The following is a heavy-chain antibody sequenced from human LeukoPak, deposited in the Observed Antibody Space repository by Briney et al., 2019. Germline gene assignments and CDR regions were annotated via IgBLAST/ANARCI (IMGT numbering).Heavy chain of an antibody. D-gene: IGHD1-26*01. CDR3: ARDQGTVREYSGSYFPLDY. Sequence: ASVKVSCKASGGAFSSYAISWLRQAPGQGLEWMGRIIPIFGTANYAQKFQGRVTITTDESTSTAYMELSSLRSEDTAVYYCARDQGTVREYSGSYFPLDYWGQGTLVTVSS. CDR1: GGAFSSYA. CDR2: IIPIFGTA. J-gene: IGHJ4*02. V-gene: IGHV1-69*05.